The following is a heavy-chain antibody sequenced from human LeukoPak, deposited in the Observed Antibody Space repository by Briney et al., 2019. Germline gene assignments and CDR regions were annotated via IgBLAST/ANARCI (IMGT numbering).Heavy chain of an antibody. J-gene: IGHJ4*02. D-gene: IGHD6-19*01. CDR2: ISSSGSTI. CDR1: GFTFSSYS. V-gene: IGHV3-48*04. CDR3: ARWNTYSSGWSFDY. Sequence: PGGSLRLSCAASGFTFSSYSMNWVRQAPGKGLERVSYISSSGSTIYYADSVKGRFTISRDNAKNSLYLQMNSLRAEDTAVYYCARWNTYSSGWSFDYWGQGTLVTVSS.